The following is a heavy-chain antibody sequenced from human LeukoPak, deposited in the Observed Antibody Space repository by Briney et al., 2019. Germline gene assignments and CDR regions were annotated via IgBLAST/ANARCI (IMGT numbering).Heavy chain of an antibody. D-gene: IGHD2-2*01. Sequence: SVKVSCKASGGTFSSYAISWVRQAPGQGLEWMGRIIPFRGTVNHAQRFQGRVTITADKSTGTAYVELSSLRSDDTAVYYCARDLPGTDDAFDIWGQGTMVTVSS. CDR3: ARDLPGTDDAFDI. CDR2: IIPFRGTV. J-gene: IGHJ3*02. CDR1: GGTFSSYA. V-gene: IGHV1-69*04.